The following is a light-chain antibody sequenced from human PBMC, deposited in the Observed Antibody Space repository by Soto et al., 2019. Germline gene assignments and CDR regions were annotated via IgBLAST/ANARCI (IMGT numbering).Light chain of an antibody. CDR3: AAWGDKLSVL. Sequence: QAVLTQTPSASGTPGQSVTISCSGSSSNIGINYVYWYQQLPGTAPKLLIYKNDQRPSGVPDRFSGSKSGTSASLAISGLRSEDEADYYCAAWGDKLSVLFGGGTKLTVL. J-gene: IGLJ2*01. CDR2: KND. CDR1: SSNIGINY. V-gene: IGLV1-47*01.